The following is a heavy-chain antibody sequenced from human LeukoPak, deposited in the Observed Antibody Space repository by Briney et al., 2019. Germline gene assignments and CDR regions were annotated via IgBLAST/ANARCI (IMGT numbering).Heavy chain of an antibody. D-gene: IGHD1-26*01. Sequence: PSETLSLTCAVSDYSISSGYYWGWIRQPPGKGLEWIGSIHHSGSIYYDPPLKSRVTISLDTSKNQFSLKVTSVTAADTAVYYCAGGIVGVHAYWGQGTLVTVSS. CDR1: DYSISSGYY. V-gene: IGHV4-38-2*01. CDR3: AGGIVGVHAY. CDR2: IHHSGSI. J-gene: IGHJ4*02.